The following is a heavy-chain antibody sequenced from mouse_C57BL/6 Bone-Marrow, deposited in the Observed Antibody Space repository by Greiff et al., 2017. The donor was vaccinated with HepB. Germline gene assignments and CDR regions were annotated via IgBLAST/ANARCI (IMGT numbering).Heavy chain of an antibody. D-gene: IGHD1-1*01. CDR2: IDPENGDT. CDR1: GFNIKDDY. CDR3: TSFITTEGGFGF. J-gene: IGHJ3*01. Sequence: VQLQQSGAELVRPGASVKLSCTASGFNIKDDYMPWVKQRPEQGLEWIGWIDPENGDTDNASKFQGKATITADTSSNTAYLQLSSLTSEDTADYYCTSFITTEGGFGFWGQGTVVTVAA. V-gene: IGHV14-4*01.